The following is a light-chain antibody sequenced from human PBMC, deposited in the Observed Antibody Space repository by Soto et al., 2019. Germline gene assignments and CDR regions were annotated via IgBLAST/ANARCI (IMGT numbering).Light chain of an antibody. CDR2: GAS. J-gene: IGKJ4*01. CDR3: QQSFSILPLT. CDR1: QSIGNS. V-gene: IGKV1-39*01. Sequence: DIQMTQSPSSLSASVGDRVSISCRASQSIGNSLNWYQQKPGKAPKFLIYGASSLQSGVPSRFSGSGSGTDFTLTISSLQPEDFATYYCQQSFSILPLTFGGGTKLEIK.